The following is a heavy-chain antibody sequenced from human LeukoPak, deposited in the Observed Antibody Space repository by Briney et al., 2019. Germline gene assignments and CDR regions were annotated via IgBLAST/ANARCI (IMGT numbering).Heavy chain of an antibody. D-gene: IGHD6-13*01. CDR2: ISSSSSTI. J-gene: IGHJ4*02. V-gene: IGHV3-48*01. CDR3: ARDPSLGKQQAIGDY. CDR1: GFTFSSYS. Sequence: GGSLRLSCAASGFTFSSYSMNWVRQAPGKGLEWVSYISSSSSTIYYADSVKGRFTISRDNAKNSLYLQMNSLRAEDTAVYYCARDPSLGKQQAIGDYWGQGTLVTVSS.